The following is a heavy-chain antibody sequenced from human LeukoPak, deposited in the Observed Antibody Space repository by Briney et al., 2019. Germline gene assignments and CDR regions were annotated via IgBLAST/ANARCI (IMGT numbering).Heavy chain of an antibody. CDR3: ARGWAYMDV. Sequence: PSETLSLTCTVSGGSISGDYWSWIRQPAGKGLEWIGRINTSGNINYNPSLKSRVTMSLDTSKNQFSLNLRSVTAADTAVYCCARGWAYMDVWGKGTTVTVSS. CDR1: GGSISGDY. V-gene: IGHV4-4*07. CDR2: INTSGNI. J-gene: IGHJ6*03. D-gene: IGHD1-26*01.